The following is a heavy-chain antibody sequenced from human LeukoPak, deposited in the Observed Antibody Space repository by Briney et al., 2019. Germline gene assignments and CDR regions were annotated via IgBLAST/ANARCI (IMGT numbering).Heavy chain of an antibody. CDR3: ARAGQDYDFSTRPFDY. CDR2: INPSGGST. D-gene: IGHD3-3*01. CDR1: GYTFTSYY. J-gene: IGHJ4*02. Sequence: ASVKVSCEASGYTFTSYYMHWVRQAPGQGLEWMGIINPSGGSTSYAQKFQGRVTMTRDMSTSTVYMELSSLRSEDTAAYYCARAGQDYDFSTRPFDYWGQGTLVTVSS. V-gene: IGHV1-46*01.